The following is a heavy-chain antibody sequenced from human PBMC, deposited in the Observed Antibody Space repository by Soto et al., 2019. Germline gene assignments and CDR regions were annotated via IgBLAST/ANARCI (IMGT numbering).Heavy chain of an antibody. CDR2: ISAYNGNT. CDR3: ARDTGYYDFWSGYLGYYYYGMDV. D-gene: IGHD3-3*01. V-gene: IGHV1-18*01. Sequence: QVQLVQSGAEVKKPGASVKVSCKASGYTFTSYGISWVRQAPGQGLEWMGWISAYNGNTNYAQKLQGRVTMTTDTSTSTAYMELRSLRYDDTAVYYCARDTGYYDFWSGYLGYYYYGMDVWGQGTTVTVSS. CDR1: GYTFTSYG. J-gene: IGHJ6*02.